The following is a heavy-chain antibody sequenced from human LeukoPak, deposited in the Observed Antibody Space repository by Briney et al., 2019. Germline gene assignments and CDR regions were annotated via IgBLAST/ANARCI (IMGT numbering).Heavy chain of an antibody. CDR2: IYYSGST. V-gene: IGHV4-59*08. J-gene: IGHJ1*01. D-gene: IGHD3-10*01. CDR1: GGSFSGYY. CDR3: AKYYYGSGSQRYFQH. Sequence: SETLSLTCAVYGGSFSGYYWSWIRQPPGKGLEWIGYIYYSGSTNYNPSLKSRVTISVDASKNQFSLKLSSVTAADTAVYYCAKYYYGSGSQRYFQHWGQGTLVTVSS.